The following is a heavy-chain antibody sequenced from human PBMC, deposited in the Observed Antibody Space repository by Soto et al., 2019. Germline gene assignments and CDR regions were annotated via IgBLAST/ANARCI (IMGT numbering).Heavy chain of an antibody. J-gene: IGHJ3*02. CDR1: GFTFDDYA. D-gene: IGHD6-13*01. CDR3: AKDMFKGSSWYRTAFDI. Sequence: GGSLRLSCAASGFTFDDYAMHWVRQAPGKGLEWVSGISWNSGSIGYADSVKGRVTISRDNAKNSLYLQMNSLRAEDTALYYCAKDMFKGSSWYRTAFDIWGQGTMVTVSS. CDR2: ISWNSGSI. V-gene: IGHV3-9*01.